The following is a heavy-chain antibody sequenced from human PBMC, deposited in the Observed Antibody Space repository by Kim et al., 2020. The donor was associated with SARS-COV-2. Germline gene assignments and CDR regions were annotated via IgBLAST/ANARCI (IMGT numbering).Heavy chain of an antibody. Sequence: SETLSLTCTVSGGSISSGGYYWSWIRQHPGKGLEWIGYIYYSGSTYYNPSLKSRVTISVDTSKNQFSLKLSSVTAADTAVYYCASSRAWFGELVDYWGQGTLVTVSS. CDR2: IYYSGST. D-gene: IGHD3-10*01. J-gene: IGHJ4*02. CDR1: GGSISSGGYY. CDR3: ASSRAWFGELVDY. V-gene: IGHV4-31*03.